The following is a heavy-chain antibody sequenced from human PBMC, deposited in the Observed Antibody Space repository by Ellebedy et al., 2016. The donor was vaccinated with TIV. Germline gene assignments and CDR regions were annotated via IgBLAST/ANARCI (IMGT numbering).Heavy chain of an antibody. V-gene: IGHV3-30*03. D-gene: IGHD4-23*01. CDR1: GFTFRSYG. Sequence: PGGSLRPSCPASGFTFRSYGIHWVRQAPGRGLAWVAVISYDGRNKYYADYVKGRFTISSDNSRNTLFLQMNSLRADDTAVYYCARADYGGNYNWFDPWGQGTLVTVSS. J-gene: IGHJ5*02. CDR2: ISYDGRNK. CDR3: ARADYGGNYNWFDP.